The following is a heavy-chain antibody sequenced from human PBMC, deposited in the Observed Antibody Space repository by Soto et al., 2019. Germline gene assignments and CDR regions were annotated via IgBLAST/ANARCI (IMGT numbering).Heavy chain of an antibody. CDR1: GFTFSSYA. Sequence: PVGSLRLSCAASGFTFSSYAMSWVRQAPGKGLEWVSAISGSGGSTYYADSVKGRFTISRDNSKNTLYLQMNSLRAEDTAVYYCAKVATLGYYYYGMDVWGQGTTVTVSS. D-gene: IGHD3-16*01. CDR2: ISGSGGST. V-gene: IGHV3-23*01. CDR3: AKVATLGYYYYGMDV. J-gene: IGHJ6*02.